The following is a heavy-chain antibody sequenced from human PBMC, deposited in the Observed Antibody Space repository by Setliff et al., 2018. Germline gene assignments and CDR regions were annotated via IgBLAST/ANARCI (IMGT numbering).Heavy chain of an antibody. CDR3: AGGQPLVRKYYYYMDV. V-gene: IGHV1-46*01. CDR1: GYTFTSYY. Sequence: ASVKVSCKASGYTFTSYYMHWVRQAPGQGLEWMGIINPSGGSTSYAQKFQGRVTMTTDTSTSTAYMELSSLGSEDTAVYYCAGGQPLVRKYYYYMDVWGKGTTVTVSS. J-gene: IGHJ6*03. CDR2: INPSGGST. D-gene: IGHD3-10*01.